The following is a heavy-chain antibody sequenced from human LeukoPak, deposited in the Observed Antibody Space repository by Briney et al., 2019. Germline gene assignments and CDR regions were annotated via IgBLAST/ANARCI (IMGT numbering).Heavy chain of an antibody. Sequence: ASVKVSCKASGYTFTGYYMHWVRQAPGQGLEWMGWINPNSGGTNYAQKFQGRVTMTRDTSISTAYMELSRLRSDDTAVYYCATGYQIAGAGTNYYFDYWGKGTLVTVSS. CDR1: GYTFTGYY. D-gene: IGHD6-19*01. CDR3: ATGYQIAGAGTNYYFDY. CDR2: INPNSGGT. J-gene: IGHJ4*02. V-gene: IGHV1-2*02.